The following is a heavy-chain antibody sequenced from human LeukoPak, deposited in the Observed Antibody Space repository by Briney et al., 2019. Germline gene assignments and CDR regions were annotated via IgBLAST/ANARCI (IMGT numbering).Heavy chain of an antibody. Sequence: GGSLRLSCAASGFTFSSYGMHWVRQAPGKGLEWVAVTSYDGSNKYYADSVKGRFTISRDNSKNTLYLQMNSLRAEDTAVYYCAKSRVYSNYVGFYFDYWGQGTLVTVSS. J-gene: IGHJ4*02. CDR3: AKSRVYSNYVGFYFDY. D-gene: IGHD4-4*01. CDR2: TSYDGSNK. V-gene: IGHV3-30*18. CDR1: GFTFSSYG.